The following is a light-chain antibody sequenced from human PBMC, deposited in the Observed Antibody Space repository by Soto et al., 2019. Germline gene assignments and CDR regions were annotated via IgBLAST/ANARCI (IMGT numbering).Light chain of an antibody. CDR3: AVWDDKLRGRI. V-gene: IGLV1-44*01. CDR2: GNN. Sequence: QAVVTQPPSASGTPRQRVTISCSGSSSNIGSNTVNWHQQFPGAAPRFLISGNNVRPSGVPDRFSASRSGTSASLAISGLQSEDEADYYCAVWDDKLRGRIIGGGTKLTVL. J-gene: IGLJ2*01. CDR1: SSNIGSNT.